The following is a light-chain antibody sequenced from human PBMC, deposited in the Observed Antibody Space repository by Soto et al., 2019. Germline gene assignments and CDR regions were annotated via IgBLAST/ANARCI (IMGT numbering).Light chain of an antibody. V-gene: IGKV1-39*01. J-gene: IGKJ3*01. CDR1: QSISNY. Sequence: DIQMTQSPSSLSASVGDRVPITCRASQSISNYLNWYQQKPGQAPTLLIYAASSLQSGVPSRFSGSGSETDFTLTISSLQPEDFAAYYCQQSYSTPFTFGPGTKVDIK. CDR2: AAS. CDR3: QQSYSTPFT.